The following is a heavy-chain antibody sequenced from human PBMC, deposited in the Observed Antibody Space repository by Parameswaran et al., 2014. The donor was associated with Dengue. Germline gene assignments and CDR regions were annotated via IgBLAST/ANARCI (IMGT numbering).Heavy chain of an antibody. J-gene: IGHJ6*02. Sequence: RWIRQPPGKGLEWIGESYHSGSTNYNPSLKTRVTISLDKSKNQFSLKLSSVTAADTAVYYCARVLGGVRHMDVWGQGTTVTVSS. D-gene: IGHD2-8*02. V-gene: IGHV4-4*02. CDR2: SYHSGST. CDR3: ARVLGGVRHMDV.